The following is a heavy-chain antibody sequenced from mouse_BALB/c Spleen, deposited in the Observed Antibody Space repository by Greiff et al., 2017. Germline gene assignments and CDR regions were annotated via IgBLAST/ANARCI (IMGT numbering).Heavy chain of an antibody. D-gene: IGHD6-5*01. CDR2: ISSGGSYT. CDR1: GFTFSSYG. V-gene: IGHV5-6*01. CDR3: ARIGAYDSTTAFAY. J-gene: IGHJ3*01. Sequence: EVNVVESGGDLVKPGGSLKLSCAASGFTFSSYGMSWVRQTPDKRLEWVATISSGGSYTYYPDSVKGRFTISRDNAKNTLYLQMSSLKSEDTAMYYCARIGAYDSTTAFAYWGQGTLVTVSA.